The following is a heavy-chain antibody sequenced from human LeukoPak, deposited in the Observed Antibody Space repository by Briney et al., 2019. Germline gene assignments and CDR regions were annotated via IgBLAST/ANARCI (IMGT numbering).Heavy chain of an antibody. J-gene: IGHJ4*02. CDR2: ISGSGGST. CDR3: ARVSRWGRDFDY. CDR1: GVTFSSYA. V-gene: IGHV3-23*01. Sequence: GGSLRLSCAASGVTFSSYAMSWVRQAPGKGLECVSVISGSGGSTNYADSVKGRFTISRHYSKNTLYLQMNSLRAEDTAVYYCARVSRWGRDFDYWGQGTLVTVSS. D-gene: IGHD4-23*01.